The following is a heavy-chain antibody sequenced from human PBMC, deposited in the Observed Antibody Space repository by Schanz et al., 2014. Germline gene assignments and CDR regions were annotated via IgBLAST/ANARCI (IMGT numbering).Heavy chain of an antibody. V-gene: IGHV3-23*01. CDR1: GFIFGSSV. CDR2: ITYNGGTI. D-gene: IGHD6-13*01. CDR3: AKSQGSSFDS. J-gene: IGHJ4*02. Sequence: EVQLLESGGGLIQPGGSLRLSCAASGFIFGSSVMAWVRQAPGKGLEWISYITYNGGTIYYADSVKGRFTISSDNSKSTLYLQMSSLRAEDTAVYYCAKSQGSSFDSWGQGTLVTVSS.